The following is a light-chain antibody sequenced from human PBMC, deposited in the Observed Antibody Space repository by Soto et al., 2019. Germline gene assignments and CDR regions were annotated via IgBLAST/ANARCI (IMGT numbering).Light chain of an antibody. CDR1: SSNIGSNT. V-gene: IGLV1-44*01. Sequence: QSMLTQPPSTSGTPGQRVTFSCSGGSSNIGSNTVNWYQHLPGTAPKLLIYSNNQRPSGVPDRCSGSKSGTSASLAVSGLQSEDEADYYCAAWDYTLNAYVFGTGTKLTVL. CDR3: AAWDYTLNAYV. J-gene: IGLJ1*01. CDR2: SNN.